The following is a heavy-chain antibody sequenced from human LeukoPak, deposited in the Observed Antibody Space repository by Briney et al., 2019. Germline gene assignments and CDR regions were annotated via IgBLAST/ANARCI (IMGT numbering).Heavy chain of an antibody. V-gene: IGHV3-30*02. CDR2: IRYDGSIK. D-gene: IGHD3-22*01. J-gene: IGHJ4*02. CDR1: GFTFSSYG. CDR3: AKGLRNRDTMIVVVEIDY. Sequence: AGGSLRLSCAASGFTFSSYGMHWVRQGPGKGLEWVAFIRYDGSIKYYADSVKGRFTISRDNSKNTLYLQMNSLRAEDTAVYYCAKGLRNRDTMIVVVEIDYWGQGTLVTVSS.